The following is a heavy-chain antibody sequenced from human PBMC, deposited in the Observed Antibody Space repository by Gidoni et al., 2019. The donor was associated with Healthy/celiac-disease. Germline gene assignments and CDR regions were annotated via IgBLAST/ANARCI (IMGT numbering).Heavy chain of an antibody. J-gene: IGHJ3*02. Sequence: EVQLLESGGGVVQPGGSLRLSCATAGFTFTRYAMSWVRQAPGKGLEWVSAISGSGGSTYYADSVKGRFTISRDNSKNTLYLQMNSLRAEDTAVYYCAKGGSYLGLTDAFDIWGQGTMVTVSS. CDR3: AKGGSYLGLTDAFDI. D-gene: IGHD3-16*02. CDR1: GFTFTRYA. CDR2: ISGSGGST. V-gene: IGHV3-23*01.